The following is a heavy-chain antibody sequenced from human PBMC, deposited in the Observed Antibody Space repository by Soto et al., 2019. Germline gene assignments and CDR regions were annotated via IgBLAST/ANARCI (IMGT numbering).Heavy chain of an antibody. D-gene: IGHD2-8*01. J-gene: IGHJ4*02. V-gene: IGHV3-33*01. CDR3: ARPKNGVLTRGHFDY. CDR1: GFTFSTSA. CDR2: IWYDGDNK. Sequence: QVQLVESGGGVVQPGRSLRLSCAASGFTFSTSAMHWVRQSPGKGLEWVAVIWYDGDNKSYADSVKGRFTISRDNSRNTLYLQMNSLRAEDTAVYYCARPKNGVLTRGHFDYWGQGTLVTVSS.